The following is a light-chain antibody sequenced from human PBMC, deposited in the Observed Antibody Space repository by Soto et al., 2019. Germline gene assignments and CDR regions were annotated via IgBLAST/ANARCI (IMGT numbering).Light chain of an antibody. CDR1: QSVSSN. CDR3: QQYNNWPFT. J-gene: IGKJ3*01. CDR2: GAS. Sequence: EIVMTQSPATLSVSPGARAPLSCRASQSVSSNLAWYQQKPGQAPRLLIYGASTRATGIPARFSGSGSGTEFTLTISSLQSEDFAVYYCQQYNNWPFTFGPGTKVDIK. V-gene: IGKV3-15*01.